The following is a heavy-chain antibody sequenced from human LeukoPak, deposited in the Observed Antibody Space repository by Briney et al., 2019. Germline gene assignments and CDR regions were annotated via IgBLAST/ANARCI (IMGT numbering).Heavy chain of an antibody. V-gene: IGHV1-3*02. CDR1: GYTFTNYA. CDR3: ARSPGGNARTWLDY. Sequence: ASVKVSCKASGYTFTNYALHWVCQAPGQSLEWMGWTNGATGNTRFSQDFQGRLTITIDTSASTGYVELSSLRSEDTAVYYCARSPGGNARTWLDYWGQGTLVTVSS. D-gene: IGHD4-23*01. CDR2: TNGATGNT. J-gene: IGHJ4*02.